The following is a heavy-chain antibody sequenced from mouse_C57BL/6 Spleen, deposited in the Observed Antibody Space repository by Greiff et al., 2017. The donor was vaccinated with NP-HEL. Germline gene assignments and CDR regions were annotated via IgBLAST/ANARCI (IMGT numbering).Heavy chain of an antibody. Sequence: EVKLVESGGGLVKPGGSLKLSCAASGFTFSSYAMSWVRQTPEKRLEWVATISDGGSYTYSPDNVKGRFTISRDNAKNNLYLQMSHLKSEDTAMYYCARDRSTVVEDYFDYWGQGTTLTVSS. J-gene: IGHJ2*01. D-gene: IGHD1-1*01. V-gene: IGHV5-4*01. CDR3: ARDRSTVVEDYFDY. CDR1: GFTFSSYA. CDR2: ISDGGSYT.